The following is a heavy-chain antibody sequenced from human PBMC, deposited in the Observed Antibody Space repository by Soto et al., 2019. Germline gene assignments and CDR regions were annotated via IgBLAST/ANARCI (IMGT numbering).Heavy chain of an antibody. D-gene: IGHD2-2*01. J-gene: IGHJ4*02. CDR3: ARSELGYCSSTSCYAGYFDY. Sequence: SETLSLTCTVSGGSISSYYWSWIRQPPGKGLEWIGYIYYSGSTNYNPSLKSRVTISVDTSKNQFSLKLSSVTAADTAVYYCARSELGYCSSTSCYAGYFDYWGQGTLVTVSS. V-gene: IGHV4-59*08. CDR2: IYYSGST. CDR1: GGSISSYY.